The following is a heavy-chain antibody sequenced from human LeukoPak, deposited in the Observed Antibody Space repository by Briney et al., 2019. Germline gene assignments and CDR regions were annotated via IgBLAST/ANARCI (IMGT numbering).Heavy chain of an antibody. V-gene: IGHV3-7*01. D-gene: IGHD1-26*01. CDR2: IKPDSSET. CDR3: AKARGIVGAPDY. CDR1: GFSFNSNW. J-gene: IGHJ4*02. Sequence: GGSLRLSCAASGFSFNSNWMSWFRQAPGKGLEWVAHIKPDSSETYYVDSVKGRFTISRDNSKNTLYLQMNSLRAEDTAVYYCAKARGIVGAPDYWGQGTLVTVSS.